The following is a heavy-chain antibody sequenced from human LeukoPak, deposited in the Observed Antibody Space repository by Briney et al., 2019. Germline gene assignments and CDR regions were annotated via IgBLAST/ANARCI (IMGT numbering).Heavy chain of an antibody. Sequence: PSETLSLTCAVSGYSISSGYYWGWIRQPPGKGLEWIGSIYHSGSTYCNPSLKSRVTISVDTSKNQFSLKLSSVTAADTAVYYCARQTYYDFWSGYYYYFDYWGQGTLVTVSS. CDR1: GYSISSGYY. CDR3: ARQTYYDFWSGYYYYFDY. CDR2: IYHSGST. D-gene: IGHD3-3*01. J-gene: IGHJ4*02. V-gene: IGHV4-38-2*01.